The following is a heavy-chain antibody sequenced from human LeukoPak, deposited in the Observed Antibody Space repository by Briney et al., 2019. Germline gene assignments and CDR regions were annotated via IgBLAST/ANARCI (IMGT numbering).Heavy chain of an antibody. CDR2: ISSGSNTI. CDR3: AREYSSSSGRSFDY. D-gene: IGHD6-6*01. J-gene: IGHJ4*02. CDR1: GFTFSSYS. V-gene: IGHV3-48*01. Sequence: GGSLRLSCAASGFTFSSYSMNWVRQAPGKGLEWVSYISSGSNTIYYADSVKGRFTISRDNAKNSLYLQMNSLRAEDTAVYYCAREYSSSSGRSFDYWGQGTLVTVSS.